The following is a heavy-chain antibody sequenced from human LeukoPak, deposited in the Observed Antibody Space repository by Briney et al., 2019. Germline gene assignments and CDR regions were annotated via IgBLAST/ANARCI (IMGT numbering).Heavy chain of an antibody. V-gene: IGHV3-30*02. J-gene: IGHJ4*02. Sequence: PGGSLRLSCEASGFTFSSYGMHWVRQAPGKELEWLSFIGYDDKKYFADSVKGRVTISRDNSKNTLYLQMNSLRAEDTAVYYCASLTIVATMWTGMGVWTETDDWGQGTLVTVSS. D-gene: IGHD5-12*01. CDR1: GFTFSSYG. CDR2: IGYDDKK. CDR3: ASLTIVATMWTGMGVWTETDD.